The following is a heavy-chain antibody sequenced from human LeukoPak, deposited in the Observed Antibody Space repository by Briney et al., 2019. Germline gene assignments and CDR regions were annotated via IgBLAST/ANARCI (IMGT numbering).Heavy chain of an antibody. Sequence: SETLSLTCAVYGGSFSGYYWSWIRQPPGKGLEWIGEINHSGSTNYNPSLKSRVTISVDTSKNQFSLKLSPVTAADSAVYYCARIITSQNIVDPFYYYYYYGMDVWGQGTTVTVSS. CDR1: GGSFSGYY. CDR3: ARIITSQNIVDPFYYYYYYGMDV. J-gene: IGHJ6*02. D-gene: IGHD2/OR15-2a*01. V-gene: IGHV4-34*01. CDR2: INHSGST.